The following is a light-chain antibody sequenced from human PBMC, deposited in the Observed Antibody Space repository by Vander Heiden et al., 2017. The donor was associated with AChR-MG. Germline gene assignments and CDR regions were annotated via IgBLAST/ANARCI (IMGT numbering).Light chain of an antibody. V-gene: IGKV1-5*03. CDR1: QSITSW. CDR2: KAS. J-gene: IGKJ2*01. Sequence: DIQMTQSPSTLSASVGDRVTITCRASQSITSWLAWYQQKPGKAPKLLIYKASTLESGVPSRFSGSGYGTEFTLTISSLQPDDFATYYCQQYNGYFWYTFGQGTKLEI. CDR3: QQYNGYFWYT.